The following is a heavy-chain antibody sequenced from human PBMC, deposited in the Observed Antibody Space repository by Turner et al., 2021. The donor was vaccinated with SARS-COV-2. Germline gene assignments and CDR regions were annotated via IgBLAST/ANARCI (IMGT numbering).Heavy chain of an antibody. J-gene: IGHJ6*03. CDR1: GYAFTGYY. V-gene: IGHV1-2*02. CDR2: INPNRGCT. CDR3: ARYEYSSGSYFQYMDV. Sequence: QVQLAQSRAAVKKPGASVTVCCNASGYAFTGYYLHWVRQAPGQGLEWIGWINPNRGCTKYAQKIQGRVTMTRDSSMTYAYMELNRLTSDDAAVYFCARYEYSSGSYFQYMDVWGSGTTVTVSS. D-gene: IGHD5-18*01.